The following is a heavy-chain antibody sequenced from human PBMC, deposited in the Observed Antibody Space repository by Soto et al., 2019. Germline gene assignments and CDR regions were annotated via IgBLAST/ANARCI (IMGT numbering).Heavy chain of an antibody. J-gene: IGHJ3*02. Sequence: GGSLRLSCAASGFTFINALMNWVRQAPGKGLEWVGRIKSKTDGGTTDYAAPVKGRFTISRDDSKNTLYLQMNSLKTEDTAVYYCTTSGSYYITYAFDIWGQGTMVTVSS. CDR1: GFTFINAL. D-gene: IGHD1-26*01. CDR3: TTSGSYYITYAFDI. V-gene: IGHV3-15*07. CDR2: IKSKTDGGTT.